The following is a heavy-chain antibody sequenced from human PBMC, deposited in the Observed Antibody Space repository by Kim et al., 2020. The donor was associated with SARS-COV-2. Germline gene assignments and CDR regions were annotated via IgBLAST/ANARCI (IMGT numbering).Heavy chain of an antibody. Sequence: SETLSLTCTVSGGSISSYSWSWIRQPPGKGLEWIGIIYYSGSTNYNPTLKRRVTIAVDTSKNQFSLKLSSVTAAGTAVYYCASHRDCYYYGMDFWGQGTTVTVSS. CDR2: IYYSGST. J-gene: IGHJ6*02. CDR1: GGSISSYS. V-gene: IGHV4-59*13. CDR3: ASHRDCYYYGMDF.